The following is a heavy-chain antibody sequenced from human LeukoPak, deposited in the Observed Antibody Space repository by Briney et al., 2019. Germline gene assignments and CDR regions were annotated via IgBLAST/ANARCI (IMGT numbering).Heavy chain of an antibody. D-gene: IGHD2-2*01. J-gene: IGHJ5*02. CDR3: AREEYCSSISCYGNWFDP. CDR2: IYYSGST. V-gene: IGHV4-59*01. CDR1: GGSISSYY. Sequence: SESLSLTCTVSGGSISSYYLSWIRQPPGKGLEWIWYIYYSGSTNYNPSLKSRVTISVDTSKNQFSLKLSSVTAADTAVYYCAREEYCSSISCYGNWFDPWGQGTLVTVSS.